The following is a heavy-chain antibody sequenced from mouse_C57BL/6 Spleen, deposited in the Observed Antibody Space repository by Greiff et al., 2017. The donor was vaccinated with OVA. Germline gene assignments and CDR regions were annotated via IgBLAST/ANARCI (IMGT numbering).Heavy chain of an antibody. D-gene: IGHD1-1*01. CDR1: GYTFTSYW. V-gene: IGHV1-69*01. J-gene: IGHJ3*01. CDR2: IDPSDSYT. Sequence: QVQLQQPGAELVMPGASVKLSCKASGYTFTSYWMHWVKQRPGQGLEWIGEIDPSDSYTKYNQKFKGKSTLTIDKSSSTAYMQLSSLTSVDSAVYYCARVGNYGSSWFAYWGQGTLVTVSA. CDR3: ARVGNYGSSWFAY.